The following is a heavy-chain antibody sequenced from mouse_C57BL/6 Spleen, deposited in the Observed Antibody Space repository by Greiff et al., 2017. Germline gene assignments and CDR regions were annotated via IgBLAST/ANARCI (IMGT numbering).Heavy chain of an antibody. J-gene: IGHJ1*03. Sequence: VQLQQSGAELVRPGASVKLSCTASGFNIKDDYMHWVKQRPEQGLEWIGWIDPENGDTEYASKFQGKATITADTSSNTAYLQLSSLTSEDTAVYYCTTRGYATGYFDVWGTGTTGTVSS. D-gene: IGHD1-1*01. CDR1: GFNIKDDY. CDR3: TTRGYATGYFDV. CDR2: IDPENGDT. V-gene: IGHV14-4*01.